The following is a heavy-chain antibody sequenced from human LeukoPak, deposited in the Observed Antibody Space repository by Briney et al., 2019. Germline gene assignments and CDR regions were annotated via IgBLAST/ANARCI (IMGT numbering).Heavy chain of an antibody. D-gene: IGHD4-17*01. V-gene: IGHV1-8*03. Sequence: ASVKVSCKPSGYSFITYDIIWVRRATGQGLEWMGWMNPNSGNSGYAQKFQGRVTITSNTSLSTAYMELSSLRSEDTAVYYCARALQLYGDYYYYYMDVWGKGTTVTVSS. CDR1: GYSFITYD. J-gene: IGHJ6*03. CDR3: ARALQLYGDYYYYYMDV. CDR2: MNPNSGNS.